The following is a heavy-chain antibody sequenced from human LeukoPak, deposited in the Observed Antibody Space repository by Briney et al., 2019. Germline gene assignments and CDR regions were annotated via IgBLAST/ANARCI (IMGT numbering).Heavy chain of an antibody. Sequence: SETLSLTCTVSGGSISSYYWGWIRQPPGKGLEWIGSIYYSGSTYYNPSLKSRVTISVDTSKNQFSLKLSSVTAADTAVYYCAREVAAAGTGWFDPWGQGTLVTVSS. V-gene: IGHV4-39*07. J-gene: IGHJ5*02. CDR2: IYYSGST. CDR1: GGSISSYY. CDR3: AREVAAAGTGWFDP. D-gene: IGHD6-13*01.